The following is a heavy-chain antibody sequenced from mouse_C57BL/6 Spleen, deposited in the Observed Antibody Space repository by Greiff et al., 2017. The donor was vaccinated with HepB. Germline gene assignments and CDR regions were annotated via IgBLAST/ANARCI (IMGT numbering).Heavy chain of an antibody. Sequence: EVQLQQSGAELVKPGASVKLSCTASGFNIKDYYMHWVKQRTEQGLEWIGRIDPEDGETKYAPKFQGKATITADTSSNTAYLQLSSLTSEDTAVYYCARFDGRSYEYYFDYWGQGTTLTVSS. V-gene: IGHV14-2*01. J-gene: IGHJ2*01. CDR2: IDPEDGET. D-gene: IGHD1-1*01. CDR3: ARFDGRSYEYYFDY. CDR1: GFNIKDYY.